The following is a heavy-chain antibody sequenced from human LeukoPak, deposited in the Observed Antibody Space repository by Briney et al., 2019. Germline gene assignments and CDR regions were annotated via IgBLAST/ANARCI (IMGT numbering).Heavy chain of an antibody. CDR3: ARGAHRCFDF. Sequence: SQTLSLTCVISGDSVSKNGVAWNWIRQSPSRGLEWLGRTYYSSKWNYDYAESVKGRITITPETSKNHFSLQLTSMTPEDTAVYFCARGAHRCFDFWGQGTTVTVSS. D-gene: IGHD3-16*01. CDR1: GDSVSKNGVA. V-gene: IGHV6-1*01. CDR2: TYYSSKWNY. J-gene: IGHJ3*01.